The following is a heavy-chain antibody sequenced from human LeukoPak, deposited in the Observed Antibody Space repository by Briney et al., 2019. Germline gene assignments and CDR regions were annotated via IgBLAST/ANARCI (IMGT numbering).Heavy chain of an antibody. D-gene: IGHD3-16*01. CDR2: ISAYNGNT. J-gene: IGHJ4*02. CDR3: ARDQEAFTFGGVIPTDY. Sequence: ASVKVSCKASGYTFTSYGISWVRQAPGQGLEWMGWISAYNGNTNYAQKLQGGVTMTTDTSTSTAYMELRSLRSDDTAVYYCARDQEAFTFGGVIPTDYWGQGTLVTVSS. CDR1: GYTFTSYG. V-gene: IGHV1-18*01.